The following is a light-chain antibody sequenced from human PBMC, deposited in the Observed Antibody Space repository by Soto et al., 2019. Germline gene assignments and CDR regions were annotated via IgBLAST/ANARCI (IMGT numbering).Light chain of an antibody. V-gene: IGKV3-11*01. Sequence: EIVLTQSPDTLSLSPGERATLSCRASQSVSSYLAWYQQKPGQAPRLLIYEASNRAAGIPARFSGSGSGTDFTLTISSLEPEDFAVYYCQQRSYWLTFGGGTKVEI. CDR3: QQRSYWLT. CDR1: QSVSSY. CDR2: EAS. J-gene: IGKJ4*01.